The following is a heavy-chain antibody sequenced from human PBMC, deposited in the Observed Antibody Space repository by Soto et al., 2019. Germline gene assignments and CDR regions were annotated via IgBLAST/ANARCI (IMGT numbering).Heavy chain of an antibody. CDR2: ISHTGRT. CDR1: TVSMRTYY. V-gene: IGHV4-59*01. CDR3: ARDDTTGLFDF. D-gene: IGHD4-17*01. J-gene: IGHJ4*02. Sequence: ETLSLTWSVSTVSMRTYYWTWIRQSPGKGLEWIGQISHTGRTKYNPSLESRVTISVDTSRKQFSLKLTSVTAADTALYYCARDDTTGLFDFWGQGTLVTVSS.